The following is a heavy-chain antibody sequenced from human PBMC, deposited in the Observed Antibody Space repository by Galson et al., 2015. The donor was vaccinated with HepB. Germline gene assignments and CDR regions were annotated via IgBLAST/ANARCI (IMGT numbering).Heavy chain of an antibody. CDR1: GFSFSSYG. CDR3: AKEPRNYYYYYMDV. CDR2: ISYDGSNK. D-gene: IGHD6-6*01. J-gene: IGHJ6*03. Sequence: SLRLSCAASGFSFSSYGMHWVRQAPGKGLEWVAVISYDGSNKYYADSVKGRFTISRDNSKDTLFLQMNSLRAEDTAAYYCAKEPRNYYYYYMDVWGKGTTVTVSS. V-gene: IGHV3-30*18.